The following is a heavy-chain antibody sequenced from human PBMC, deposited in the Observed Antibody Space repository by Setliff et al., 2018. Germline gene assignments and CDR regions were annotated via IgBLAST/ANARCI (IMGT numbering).Heavy chain of an antibody. D-gene: IGHD6-6*01. Sequence: SETLSLTCAVYGGSFSGYSWTWIRQPPGKGLEWIGDINHSGSTNYSPSLKSRVTISVDMSKNQFSLKLSSVTAADTAVYYCARGSRIAGRAIDFWGQGTLVTVSS. J-gene: IGHJ4*02. V-gene: IGHV4-34*01. CDR1: GGSFSGYS. CDR2: INHSGST. CDR3: ARGSRIAGRAIDF.